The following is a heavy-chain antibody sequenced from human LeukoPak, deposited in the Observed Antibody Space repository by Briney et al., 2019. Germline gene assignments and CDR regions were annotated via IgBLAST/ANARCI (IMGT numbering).Heavy chain of an antibody. V-gene: IGHV1-69*04. J-gene: IGHJ5*02. Sequence: SVKVSCKASGGTFSSYAISWVRQAPGQGLEWMGMIIPILGIANYAQKFQGRVTITADKSTSTAYMELSSLRSEDTAVYYCARSTYLYYYDSSGREYNWFDPWGQGTLVTVSS. CDR1: GGTFSSYA. CDR2: IIPILGIA. CDR3: ARSTYLYYYDSSGREYNWFDP. D-gene: IGHD3-22*01.